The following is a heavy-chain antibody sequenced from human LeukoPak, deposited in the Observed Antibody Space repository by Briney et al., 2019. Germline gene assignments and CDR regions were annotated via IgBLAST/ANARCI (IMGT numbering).Heavy chain of an antibody. CDR2: ISSNGTNK. V-gene: IGHV3-30*01. J-gene: IGHJ4*02. CDR3: ARSTGDCSGGTCYSDFDC. CDR1: GFSFSYYA. Sequence: GGSLRLSCAASGFSFSYYAMHWVRQAPGKGLEWVAVISSNGTNKNYADSVKGRFTISRDNSKNTLYLQMNSLRAEDTAVYYCARSTGDCSGGTCYSDFDCWGQGTLVTVSS. D-gene: IGHD2-15*01.